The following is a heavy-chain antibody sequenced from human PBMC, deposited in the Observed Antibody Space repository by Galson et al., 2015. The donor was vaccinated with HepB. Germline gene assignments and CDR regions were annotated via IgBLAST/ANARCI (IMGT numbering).Heavy chain of an antibody. CDR2: ISDSSTTK. Sequence: SLRLSCAASGFTFSDYSMSWIRQAPGRGLEWVSYISDSSTTKYYADSVKGRFTVSRDNAKNSLYLQMNSVRPEDTALYYCARAARWLDPWCQGTLVSISP. V-gene: IGHV3-11*01. J-gene: IGHJ5*02. CDR1: GFTFSDYS. CDR3: ARAARWLDP.